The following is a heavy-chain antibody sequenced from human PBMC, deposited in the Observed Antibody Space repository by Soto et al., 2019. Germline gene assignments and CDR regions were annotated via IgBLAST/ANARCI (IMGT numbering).Heavy chain of an antibody. J-gene: IGHJ4*02. CDR1: VYRFTTFN. CDR2: MNVDTGGT. CDR3: ARDGNFVLRGYSFGFDF. V-gene: IGHV1-2*06. D-gene: IGHD5-18*01. Sequence: ASVKVSYKPSVYRFTTFNIHWVRQAPGQGLEWMGRMNVDTGGTTYAQKLKGRVTMTRYTSNSTAYMEVTNVKSADTAIYYCARDGNFVLRGYSFGFDFWGQGTRVTVSS.